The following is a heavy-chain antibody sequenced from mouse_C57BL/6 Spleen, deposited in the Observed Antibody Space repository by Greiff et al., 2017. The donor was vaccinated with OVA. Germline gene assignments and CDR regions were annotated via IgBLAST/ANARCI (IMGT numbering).Heavy chain of an antibody. CDR3: ARGELDFDY. Sequence: VQLQQPGAELVRPGASVKLSCKASGYTFTGYYITWVKQRPGQGLEWIGRIYPGSGNTYYNEKFKGKATLTAEKSSSTAYMQLSSLTSEDSAVYFCARGELDFDYWGQGTTLTVSS. J-gene: IGHJ2*01. CDR2: IYPGSGNT. V-gene: IGHV1-76*01. CDR1: GYTFTGYY.